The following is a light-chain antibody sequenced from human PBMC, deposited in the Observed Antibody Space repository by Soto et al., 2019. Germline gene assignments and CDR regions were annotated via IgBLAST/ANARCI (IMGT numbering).Light chain of an antibody. Sequence: QSVLTQPPSASGSPGQSVTISCTGTSSDVGGYNYVSWYQQHPGKAPKVIIYEVSKRPSGVPDRFSGSKSGSTASLTLSGLQAEDEADYYCSSYAVTNIFVFGTGTKVTAL. CDR1: SSDVGGYNY. CDR2: EVS. CDR3: SSYAVTNIFV. V-gene: IGLV2-8*01. J-gene: IGLJ1*01.